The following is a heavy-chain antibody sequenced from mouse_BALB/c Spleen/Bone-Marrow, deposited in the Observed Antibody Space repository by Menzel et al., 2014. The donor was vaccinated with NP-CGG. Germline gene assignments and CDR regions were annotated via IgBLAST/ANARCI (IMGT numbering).Heavy chain of an antibody. Sequence: VQLQQSGAELVKPGASVKLSCTASGLNIKDTYMHWVKQRPEQGLEWIGRIDPANGNTEYDPKFQGKATITADTSSNTAYLQLSSLTSEDTAVYYCASYRYAWYFDVWGAGTTVTVSS. CDR2: IDPANGNT. V-gene: IGHV14-3*02. CDR3: ASYRYAWYFDV. J-gene: IGHJ1*01. CDR1: GLNIKDTY. D-gene: IGHD2-14*01.